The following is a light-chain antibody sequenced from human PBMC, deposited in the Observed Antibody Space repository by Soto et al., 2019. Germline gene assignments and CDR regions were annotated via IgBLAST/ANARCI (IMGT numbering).Light chain of an antibody. J-gene: IGLJ2*01. CDR1: TSDVGGYTY. Sequence: QSVLTQPASVSGSPGQSITISCTGTTSDVGGYTYVSWYQQHPGKVPKLIIYEIRNLPSGVSDRFSGSKSGNTASLTISGLKGEDEADYYCSSYTTGNTLVFGGGTKLTVL. V-gene: IGLV2-14*01. CDR2: EIR. CDR3: SSYTTGNTLV.